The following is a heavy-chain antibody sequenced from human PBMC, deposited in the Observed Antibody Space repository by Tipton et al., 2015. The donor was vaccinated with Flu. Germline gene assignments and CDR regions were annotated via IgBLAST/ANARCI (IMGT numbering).Heavy chain of an antibody. CDR3: GRDRGKYYDSSGFSYSDS. V-gene: IGHV3-7*01. CDR2: IKEDGSEK. D-gene: IGHD3-22*01. CDR1: GFSFNNYW. Sequence: GSLRLSCAASGFSFNNYWMNWVREAPGKGLEWVANIKEDGSEKYYVDSVKGRFTISRDNTKNSLYLQMNSLRAEDTAAYYCGRDRGKYYDSSGFSYSDSWGQGTLVTVSS. J-gene: IGHJ4*02.